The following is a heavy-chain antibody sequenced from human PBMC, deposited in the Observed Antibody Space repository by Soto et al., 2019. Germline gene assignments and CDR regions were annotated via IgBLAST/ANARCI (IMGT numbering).Heavy chain of an antibody. D-gene: IGHD4-17*01. V-gene: IGHV1-3*01. CDR3: ARHDYGDYVVDY. J-gene: IGHJ4*02. Sequence: VKVSCKASGYTFTSYAMHWVRQAPGQRLEWMGWINAGNGNTKYSQKFQGRVTITRDTSASTAYMELSSLRSEDTAVYYCARHDYGDYVVDYWGQGTLVTVSS. CDR2: INAGNGNT. CDR1: GYTFTSYA.